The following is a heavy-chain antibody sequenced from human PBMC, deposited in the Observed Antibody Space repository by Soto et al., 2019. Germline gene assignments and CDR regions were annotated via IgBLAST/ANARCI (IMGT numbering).Heavy chain of an antibody. J-gene: IGHJ4*02. CDR1: GFTFSSYG. V-gene: IGHV3-33*01. CDR2: IWYDGSNK. D-gene: IGHD2-15*01. CDR3: ARDGYCSGGSCYSVPVFDY. Sequence: PGGSLRLSCAASGFTFSSYGMHWVRQAPGKGLEWVAVIWYDGSNKYYADSVKGRFTTSRDNSKNTLYLQMNSLRAEDTAVYYCARDGYCSGGSCYSVPVFDYWGQGT.